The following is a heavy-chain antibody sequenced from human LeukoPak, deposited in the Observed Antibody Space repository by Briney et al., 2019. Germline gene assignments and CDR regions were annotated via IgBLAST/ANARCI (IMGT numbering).Heavy chain of an antibody. CDR1: GFTFSGYA. V-gene: IGHV3-30-3*01. D-gene: IGHD3-10*01. Sequence: GRSLRLSRAASGFTFSGYAMHWVRQAPGKGLEWVAVISYDGSNEYYADSVKGRFTISRDNSKNTLYLQMNSLSVEDTAVYYCARVGYYASGPFSYFDYWGQGTLVTVSS. CDR3: ARVGYYASGPFSYFDY. CDR2: ISYDGSNE. J-gene: IGHJ4*02.